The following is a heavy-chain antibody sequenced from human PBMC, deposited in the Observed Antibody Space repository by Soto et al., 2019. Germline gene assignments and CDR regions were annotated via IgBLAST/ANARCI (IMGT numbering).Heavy chain of an antibody. CDR2: ISGSGGST. CDR3: AKVYCSGGSCSLNIFGPPDY. Sequence: EVQLLESGGGLVQPGGSLRLSCAASGFTFSSYAMSWVRQAPGKGLEWVSAISGSGGSTYYADSEKGRFTISRDYSKNKLYLQMNRLRAEDTAVYYCAKVYCSGGSCSLNIFGPPDYWGQGILVTVSS. CDR1: GFTFSSYA. V-gene: IGHV3-23*01. D-gene: IGHD2-15*01. J-gene: IGHJ4*02.